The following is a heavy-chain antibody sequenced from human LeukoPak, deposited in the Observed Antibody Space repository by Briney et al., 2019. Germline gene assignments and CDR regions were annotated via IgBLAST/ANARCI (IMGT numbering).Heavy chain of an antibody. CDR3: ARDRVEYSSSRTFDY. D-gene: IGHD6-6*01. Sequence: ASVKVSRKASGGTFSSYAISWVRQAPGQGLEWMGGIIPIFGTANYAQKFQGRVTITADESTSTAYMELSSLRSEDTAVYYCARDRVEYSSSRTFDYWGQGTLVTVSS. V-gene: IGHV1-69*13. CDR1: GGTFSSYA. J-gene: IGHJ4*02. CDR2: IIPIFGTA.